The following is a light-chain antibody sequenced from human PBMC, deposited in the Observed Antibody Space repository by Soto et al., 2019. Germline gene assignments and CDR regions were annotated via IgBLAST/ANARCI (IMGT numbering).Light chain of an antibody. V-gene: IGKV3-11*01. Sequence: SCRASQSVISYLAWYQQKPRQAPRLLIYDASNRATGIPARFSGSGARTAFSLTVSCLAPEDFAVYYSQQSSNWLTFAGGPRWIS. CDR1: QSVISY. CDR2: DAS. J-gene: IGKJ4*01. CDR3: QQSSNWLT.